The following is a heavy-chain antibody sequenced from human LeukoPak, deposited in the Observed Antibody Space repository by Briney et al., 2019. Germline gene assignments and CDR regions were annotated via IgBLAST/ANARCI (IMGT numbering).Heavy chain of an antibody. D-gene: IGHD3-22*01. CDR2: INHSGST. CDR1: GGSFSGYY. V-gene: IGHV4-34*01. J-gene: IGHJ6*03. CDR3: ARDRFDDSNGYYYHSYYYMNV. Sequence: PSETLSLTCAVYGGSFSGYYWSWIRQPPGKGLEWSGEINHSGSTNYNPSLKSRVIISVDTSKNQFSLKLSSVTAADTAVYYCARDRFDDSNGYYYHSYYYMNVWGKGTTVTVSS.